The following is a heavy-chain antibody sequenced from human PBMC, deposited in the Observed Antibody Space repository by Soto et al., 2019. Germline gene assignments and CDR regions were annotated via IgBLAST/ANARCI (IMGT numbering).Heavy chain of an antibody. V-gene: IGHV3-23*01. CDR2: ISASEDNT. Sequence: GGSLRLSCAASGFTFSHYAMSWVRQAPGKGLEWVSTISASEDNTYYADSVKGRFTISRDNSKNTLFLQMNSLRAEDTAVYYCARDWAAAGPFDYWGQGTLVTVSS. D-gene: IGHD6-13*01. CDR3: ARDWAAAGPFDY. J-gene: IGHJ4*02. CDR1: GFTFSHYA.